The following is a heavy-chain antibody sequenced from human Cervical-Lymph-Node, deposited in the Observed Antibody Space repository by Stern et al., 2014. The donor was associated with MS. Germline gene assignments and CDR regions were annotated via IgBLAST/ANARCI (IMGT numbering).Heavy chain of an antibody. J-gene: IGHJ4*02. CDR1: GYRITANW. CDR2: IYPGDSDT. CDR3: ARDYGDYAFDY. V-gene: IGHV5-51*01. D-gene: IGHD4-17*01. Sequence: VQLMESGAEVKKPGESLKISCKGSGYRITANWLAWVRQMPGKGLEWMGIIYPGDSDTRYSPSFQGQVTISADKSISTAYLQWSSLKASDTAMYYCARDYGDYAFDYWGQGTLVTVSS.